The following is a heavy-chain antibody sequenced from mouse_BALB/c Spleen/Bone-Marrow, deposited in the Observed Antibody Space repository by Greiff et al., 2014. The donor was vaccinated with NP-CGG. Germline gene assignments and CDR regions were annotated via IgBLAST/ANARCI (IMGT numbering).Heavy chain of an antibody. CDR1: GFSLTSYG. V-gene: IGHV2-9*02. J-gene: IGHJ2*01. CDR2: IWAGGST. CDR3: AREGDYYGSSDY. D-gene: IGHD1-1*01. Sequence: VHLVESGPGLVAPSQSLSITCTVSGFSLTSYGVHWVRQPPGKGLEWLGVIWAGGSTNYNSALMSRLSISKDNSKSQVFLKMNRLQTDDTAMYYCAREGDYYGSSDYWGQGTTLTVSS.